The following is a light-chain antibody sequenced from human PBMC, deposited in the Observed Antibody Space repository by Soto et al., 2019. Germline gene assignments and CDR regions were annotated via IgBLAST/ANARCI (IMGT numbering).Light chain of an antibody. Sequence: EVVLTQSPVTLSLSPGERATLSCRASQTINSNYLAWYQQMPGQAPRLLIYGASTRATGIPDRFSGSGSGTDFTLTISRLEPEDLGVYYCQQYGTSPRKFGPGTKVEIK. CDR1: QTINSNY. CDR2: GAS. CDR3: QQYGTSPRK. J-gene: IGKJ1*01. V-gene: IGKV3-20*01.